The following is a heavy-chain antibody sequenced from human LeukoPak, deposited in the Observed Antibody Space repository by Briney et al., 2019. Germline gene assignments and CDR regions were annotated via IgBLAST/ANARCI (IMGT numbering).Heavy chain of an antibody. D-gene: IGHD6-13*01. Sequence: SETLSLTCTVSGGSISSYYWSWVRQPPGKGLEWIGYIYYSGSTNYNPSLKSRVTISVDTSKNQFSLKLSSVTAADTAVYYCARIAAPDLDAFDIWGQGTMVTVSS. CDR1: GGSISSYY. V-gene: IGHV4-59*01. CDR3: ARIAAPDLDAFDI. J-gene: IGHJ3*02. CDR2: IYYSGST.